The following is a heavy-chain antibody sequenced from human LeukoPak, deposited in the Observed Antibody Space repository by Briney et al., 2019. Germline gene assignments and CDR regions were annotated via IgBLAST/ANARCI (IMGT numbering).Heavy chain of an antibody. CDR1: GASVSGSPYY. CDR2: IYSSGST. CDR3: AKSGGYGLIDY. Sequence: PSETLSLTCTVSGASVSGSPYYWGWIRQPPGKGLEWIGSIYSSGSTYYNASLQSRVTISIETSKNQISLRLNSVTATDTAIYYCAKSGGYGLIDYWGQGTLVTVSS. J-gene: IGHJ4*02. D-gene: IGHD1-26*01. V-gene: IGHV4-39*01.